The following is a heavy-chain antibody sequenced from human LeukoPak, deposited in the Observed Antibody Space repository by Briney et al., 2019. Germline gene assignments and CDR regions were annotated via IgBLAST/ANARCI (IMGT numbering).Heavy chain of an antibody. CDR3: ARHQAAAGVDY. D-gene: IGHD6-13*01. CDR2: INHSGST. J-gene: IGHJ4*02. CDR1: GGSFSGYY. V-gene: IGHV4-34*01. Sequence: PSETLSLTCAVYGGSFSGYYWSWIRQPPGKGLEWIGEINHSGSTNYNPPLKSRVTISVDTSKNQFSLKLSSVTAADTAVYYCARHQAAAGVDYWGQGTLVTVSS.